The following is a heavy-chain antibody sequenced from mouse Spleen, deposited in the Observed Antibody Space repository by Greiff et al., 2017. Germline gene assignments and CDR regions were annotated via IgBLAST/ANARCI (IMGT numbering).Heavy chain of an antibody. Sequence: QVQLQQPGAELVRPGSSVKLSCKASGYTFTSYWMHWVKQRPLQGLEWIGNIDPSDSETHYNQKFKDKATLTVDKSSSTAYMQLSSLTSEDSAVYYCARSGYYGYWYFDVWGAGTTVTVSS. CDR1: GYTFTSYW. CDR3: ARSGYYGYWYFDV. CDR2: IDPSDSET. V-gene: IGHV1-52*01. J-gene: IGHJ1*01. D-gene: IGHD3-2*02.